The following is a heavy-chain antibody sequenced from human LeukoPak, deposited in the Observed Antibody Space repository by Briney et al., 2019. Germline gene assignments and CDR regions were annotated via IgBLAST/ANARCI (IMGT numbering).Heavy chain of an antibody. V-gene: IGHV3-21*01. CDR1: GFTFSSYS. CDR2: ISSSSSYI. Sequence: GGSLRLSCAASGFTFSSYSMNWVRQAPGKGLEWVSSISSSSSYIYYADSVKGRFTISRDNAKNSLYLQMNSLRAEDTAVYYRARGMMITFGGVIDYFDYWGQGTLVTVSS. J-gene: IGHJ4*02. D-gene: IGHD3-16*02. CDR3: ARGMMITFGGVIDYFDY.